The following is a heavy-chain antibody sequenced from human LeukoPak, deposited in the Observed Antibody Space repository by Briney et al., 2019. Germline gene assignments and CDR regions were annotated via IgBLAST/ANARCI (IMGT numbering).Heavy chain of an antibody. CDR1: GFTFDDYA. D-gene: IGHD3-10*01. J-gene: IGHJ4*02. Sequence: GGSLRLSCAASGFTFDDYAMHWVRQAPGKGLEWVSLISWNGGSTYYADSVKGRFTISRDNSKNSLYLQMNSLRAEDTALYYCAKDMAAYYYASGNIDYWGQGTLATVSS. CDR2: ISWNGGST. V-gene: IGHV3-43D*03. CDR3: AKDMAAYYYASGNIDY.